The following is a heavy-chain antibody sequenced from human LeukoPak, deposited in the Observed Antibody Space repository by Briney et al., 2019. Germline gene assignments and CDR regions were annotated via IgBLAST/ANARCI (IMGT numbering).Heavy chain of an antibody. Sequence: SETLSLTCTVSGGSISSGASDWGWIRQHPKRGLEWVGYINHSGSTYYNPSLGSRVTMSVDTSKNQFSLKLSSVTAADSAVYYCARAARQGFTMIVVSFFYFDLWGRGTLVTVSS. J-gene: IGHJ2*01. CDR2: INHSGST. D-gene: IGHD3-22*01. CDR3: ARAARQGFTMIVVSFFYFDL. CDR1: GGSISSGASD. V-gene: IGHV4-31*03.